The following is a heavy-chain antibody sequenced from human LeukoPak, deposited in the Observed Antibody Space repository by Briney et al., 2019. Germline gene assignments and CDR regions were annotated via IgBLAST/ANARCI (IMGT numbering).Heavy chain of an antibody. CDR2: INHRGST. D-gene: IGHD6-19*01. V-gene: IGHV4-34*01. J-gene: IGHJ1*01. Sequence: PSPCLSPARAVDAASFSSYCWGSVSQHPGNWLEWIGEINHRGSTNYNRTPKSRVPISVSTSKTKFSLKLSSATAPDTAVYYCARERGYSSTQYFQHWGQGNLVTVSS. CDR3: ARERGYSSTQYFQH. CDR1: AASFSSYC.